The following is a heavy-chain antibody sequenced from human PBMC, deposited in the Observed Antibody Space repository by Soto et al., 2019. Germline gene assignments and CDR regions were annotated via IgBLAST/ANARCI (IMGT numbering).Heavy chain of an antibody. CDR2: ISSSGSTI. D-gene: IGHD6-13*01. Sequence: PGGSLRLSCAASGFTFSDYYMSWIRQAPGKGLEWVSYISSSGSTIYYADSVKGRFTISRDNAKNSLYLQMNSLRAEDTAVYYCARDLWVAAAGDYYYYGMDVWGQGTTVTVSS. J-gene: IGHJ6*02. V-gene: IGHV3-11*01. CDR1: GFTFSDYY. CDR3: ARDLWVAAAGDYYYYGMDV.